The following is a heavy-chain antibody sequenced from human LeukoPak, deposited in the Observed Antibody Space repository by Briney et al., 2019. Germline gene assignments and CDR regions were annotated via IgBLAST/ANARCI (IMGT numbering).Heavy chain of an antibody. CDR1: GFTFDDHP. D-gene: IGHD3-9*01. J-gene: IGHJ4*02. CDR3: AKGEIPAGLTGWPSK. Sequence: GGSLRLSCAASGFTFDDHPMHWVRQVTGKGLEWVSSVTWNGGSVGYAASVKGRFTISRDNAKNLVFLHMDSLRAEDTAFYYCAKGEIPAGLTGWPSKWGQGTLVTVSS. V-gene: IGHV3-9*01. CDR2: VTWNGGSV.